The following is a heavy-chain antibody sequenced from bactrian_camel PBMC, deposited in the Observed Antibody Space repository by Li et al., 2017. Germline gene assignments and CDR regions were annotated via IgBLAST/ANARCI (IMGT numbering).Heavy chain of an antibody. D-gene: IGHD7*01. CDR2: IRTDGST. V-gene: IGHV3S67*01. J-gene: IGHJ4*01. Sequence: DAQLVESGGGLVQPGGSLRLSCAASELTVSSYAMTWVRQAPGKECESVSIIRTDGSTTYADSVKGRFTVSQTERRDTIYLEMNSLKIEDTGVYYCAADCSIWNKWNSWGKGTQVTVS. CDR1: ELTVSSYA. CDR3: AADCSIWNKWNS.